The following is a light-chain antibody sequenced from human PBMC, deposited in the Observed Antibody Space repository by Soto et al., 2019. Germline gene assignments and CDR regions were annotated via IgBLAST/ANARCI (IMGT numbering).Light chain of an antibody. CDR2: GAS. V-gene: IGKV3-20*01. J-gene: IGKJ5*01. Sequence: EVVMTQSPANLSLSPGAGATLSCWASQPVSDKLAWYQQKPGQAPRLLIYGASSRATGIPDRFSGSGSGTDFTLTISRLEPEDFAVYYCQQYGYSPITFGQGTRLEIK. CDR1: QPVSDK. CDR3: QQYGYSPIT.